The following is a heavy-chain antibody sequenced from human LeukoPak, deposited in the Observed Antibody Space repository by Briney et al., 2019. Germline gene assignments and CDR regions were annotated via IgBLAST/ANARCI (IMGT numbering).Heavy chain of an antibody. V-gene: IGHV1-58*02. CDR3: AARTPNLGGHGPSGI. CDR1: GFTFTSSA. CDR2: IVVGSGNT. D-gene: IGHD4/OR15-4a*01. J-gene: IGHJ3*02. Sequence: SVKVSCKASGFTFTSSAMQWVRQARGQRLEWIGWIVVGSGNTNYAQKFQERVTITRDMSTSTAYMELSSLRSDDTAVYYCAARTPNLGGHGPSGISGQGRLVTVSS.